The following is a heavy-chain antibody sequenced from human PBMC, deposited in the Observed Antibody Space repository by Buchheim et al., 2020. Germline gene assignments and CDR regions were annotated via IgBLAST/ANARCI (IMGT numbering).Heavy chain of an antibody. V-gene: IGHV4-34*01. CDR1: GGSFSGYY. D-gene: IGHD3-9*01. Sequence: QVQLQQWGAGLLKPSETLSLTCAVYGGSFSGYYWSWIRQPPGKGLEWIGEINHSGSTNYNPSLKSRVTISVDTSKNQFSLQLSSVTAADTAVYYCARGRYFDWLLRMWYYGMDVWGQGTT. J-gene: IGHJ6*02. CDR3: ARGRYFDWLLRMWYYGMDV. CDR2: INHSGST.